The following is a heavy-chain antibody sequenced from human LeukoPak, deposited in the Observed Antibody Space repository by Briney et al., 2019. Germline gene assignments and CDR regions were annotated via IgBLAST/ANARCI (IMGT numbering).Heavy chain of an antibody. Sequence: SETLSLTCTVAGGPISTYLWSWIRQPPGKGLEGIGYIYNSGNTNYNPSLKSRVTISVDRSKNQFSLKLSSVTAADTAVYYCARTLSGSFYSDYWGQGTLVTVSS. CDR2: IYNSGNT. D-gene: IGHD3-10*01. J-gene: IGHJ4*02. CDR3: ARTLSGSFYSDY. V-gene: IGHV4-59*01. CDR1: GGPISTYL.